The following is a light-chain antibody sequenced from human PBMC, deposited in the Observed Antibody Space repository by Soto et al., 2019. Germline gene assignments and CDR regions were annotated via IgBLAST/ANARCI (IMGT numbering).Light chain of an antibody. J-gene: IGKJ1*01. CDR2: WAS. CDR3: QPYYTTPRT. Sequence: DIVRTQSPDSLAVSLGERATINCKSSQSVLHSSHNKNYLAWYQQKPGQPPKLLIYWASTRKSGVPDRFSGSGSGTDFTLTISSLQADDVAVYYCQPYYTTPRTFGQGTKVEIK. CDR1: QSVLHSSHNKNY. V-gene: IGKV4-1*01.